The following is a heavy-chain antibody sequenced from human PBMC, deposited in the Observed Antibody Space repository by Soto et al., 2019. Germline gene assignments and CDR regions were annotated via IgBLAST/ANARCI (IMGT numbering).Heavy chain of an antibody. CDR1: GGSFSGYY. CDR2: ITHSGST. D-gene: IGHD3-10*01. V-gene: IGHV4-34*01. Sequence: SETLSLTCAVYGGSFSGYYWSWIRQPPGKGLEWIGEITHSGSTNYNPSLKSRVTISVDTSKTQFSLKLSSLTDADTAVYYCALEITMVRGVIRKGFDYWGQGTLVTVAS. J-gene: IGHJ4*02. CDR3: ALEITMVRGVIRKGFDY.